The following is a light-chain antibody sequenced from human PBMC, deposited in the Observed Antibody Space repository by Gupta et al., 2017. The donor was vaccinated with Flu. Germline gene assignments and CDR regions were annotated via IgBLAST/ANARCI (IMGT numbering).Light chain of an antibody. CDR3: QAYDISLSGSV. V-gene: IGLV1-40*01. Sequence: TISCTGSSANFGAGYDVHWYQQLPGTAPKLLIYGNNNRASGVPDRFSGSKSGTSASLAITGRQAEEEADYYCQAYDISLSGSVCGGGTKLTVL. CDR2: GNN. J-gene: IGLJ3*02. CDR1: SANFGAGYD.